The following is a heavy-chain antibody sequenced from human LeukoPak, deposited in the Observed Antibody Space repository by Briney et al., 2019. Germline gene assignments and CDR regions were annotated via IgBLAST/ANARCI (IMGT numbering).Heavy chain of an antibody. CDR2: IIPILGIA. CDR1: GGTFSSYA. D-gene: IGHD6-19*01. CDR3: ARGTPAGCSSGWYVGLYYFDY. J-gene: IGHJ4*02. Sequence: SVKVSCKASGGTFSSYAISWVRQAPGQGLEWMGRIIPILGIANYAQKFQGRVTITADKSTSTAYMELSSLRSEDTAVYYCARGTPAGCSSGWYVGLYYFDYWGQGTLVTVSS. V-gene: IGHV1-69*04.